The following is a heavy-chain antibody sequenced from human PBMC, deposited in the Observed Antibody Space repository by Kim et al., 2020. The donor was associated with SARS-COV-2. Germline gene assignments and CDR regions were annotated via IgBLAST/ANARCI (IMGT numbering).Heavy chain of an antibody. V-gene: IGHV3-30*04. D-gene: IGHD3-16*01. Sequence: GGSLRLSCTVSGFTFGDFGFQWVRQAPGKGLEWVAATSSSGNDLYYSDSVKGRFTISRDNSKSTLFLQMSSLRAEDSGVYYCARGRMRNYYDSTGDFDYWVQGTLVTVSS. CDR3: ARGRMRNYYDSTGDFDY. CDR2: TSSSGNDL. CDR1: GFTFGDFG. J-gene: IGHJ4*02.